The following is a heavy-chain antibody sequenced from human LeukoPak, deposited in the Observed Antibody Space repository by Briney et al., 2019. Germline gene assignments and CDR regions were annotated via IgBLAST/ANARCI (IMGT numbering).Heavy chain of an antibody. CDR2: IYASGTT. J-gene: IGHJ5*02. D-gene: IGHD3-10*01. Sequence: SETLSLTCTVSSGSISSYYWSWIRQGPGKGLEWIGYIYASGTTNYNPTTYNPSPKSRVTISVDTSKNQFSLKLSSVTVADTAVYYCARHFGSGSPPGGSWGQGTLVTVSS. V-gene: IGHV4-59*08. CDR3: ARHFGSGSPPGGS. CDR1: SGSISSYY.